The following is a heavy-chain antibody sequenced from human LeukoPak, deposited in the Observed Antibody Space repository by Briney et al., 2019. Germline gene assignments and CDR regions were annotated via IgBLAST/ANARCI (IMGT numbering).Heavy chain of an antibody. J-gene: IGHJ4*02. CDR2: IYPSGST. Sequence: SETLSLTCAVSSGSINSSNWWSWVSQPPGKGLEWIGEIYPSGSTNYNPSLKSRVTMSVDESKNEFSLKLTSVTAADTAVYYCARFHTSSWFFDSWGQGILVTVSS. D-gene: IGHD6-13*01. CDR3: ARFHTSSWFFDS. CDR1: SGSINSSNW. V-gene: IGHV4-4*02.